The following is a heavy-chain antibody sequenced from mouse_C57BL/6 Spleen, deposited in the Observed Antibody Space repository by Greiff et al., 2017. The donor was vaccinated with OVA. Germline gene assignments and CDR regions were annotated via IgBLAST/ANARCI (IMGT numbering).Heavy chain of an antibody. CDR1: GYTFTEYT. J-gene: IGHJ4*01. CDR2: FYPGSGSI. CDR3: ARHEEKGLGRNYAMDY. D-gene: IGHD4-1*01. V-gene: IGHV1-62-2*01. Sequence: QVQLKESGAELVKPGASVKLSCKASGYTFTEYTIHWVKQRSGQGLEWIGWFYPGSGSIKYNEKFKDKATLTSDKSSSTVYMELSRLTSEDSAVYFCARHEEKGLGRNYAMDYWGQGTSVTVSS.